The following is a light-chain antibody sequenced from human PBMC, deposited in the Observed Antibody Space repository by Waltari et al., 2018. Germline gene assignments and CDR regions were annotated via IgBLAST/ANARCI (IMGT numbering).Light chain of an antibody. J-gene: IGKJ1*01. CDR2: WSS. CDR3: HQYSSTPWT. Sequence: DIVMTQSPDSLAVSLGERATINCKSSQTVLHSSDTKNYVAGYQQKPGQPPKLLIYWSSTRESGVPDRFSGSGSGTDFTLTISSLQAEDVAVYYCHQYSSTPWTFGQGTKVEVK. CDR1: QTVLHSSDTKNY. V-gene: IGKV4-1*01.